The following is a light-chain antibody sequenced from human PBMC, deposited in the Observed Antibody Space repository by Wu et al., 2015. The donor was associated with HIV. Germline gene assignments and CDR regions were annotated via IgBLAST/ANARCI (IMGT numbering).Light chain of an antibody. CDR3: QQYDRSPPFYS. CDR1: QXVTSSY. J-gene: IGKJ2*03. CDR2: GAS. Sequence: RASQXVTSSYLAWYQQKAGPGSPGSSIYGASRRATGIPDRFSGSASGTDFTLTISRLEPEDFAVYYCQQYDRSPPFYSFGQGTKLEIK. V-gene: IGKV3-20*01.